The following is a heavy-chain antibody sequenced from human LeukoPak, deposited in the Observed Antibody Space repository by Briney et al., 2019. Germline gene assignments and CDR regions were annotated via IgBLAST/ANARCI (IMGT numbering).Heavy chain of an antibody. CDR2: ISGSGGST. V-gene: IGHV3-23*01. D-gene: IGHD6-13*01. CDR1: GFTFSSYA. Sequence: PGGSLRLSCAASGFTFSSYAMSWVRQAPGRGLEWVSAISGSGGSTYYADSVKGRFTISRDNSKDTLYLQMNSLRAEDTAVYYCAKEKTSSWNPRPFDYWGQGTLVTVSS. CDR3: AKEKTSSWNPRPFDY. J-gene: IGHJ4*02.